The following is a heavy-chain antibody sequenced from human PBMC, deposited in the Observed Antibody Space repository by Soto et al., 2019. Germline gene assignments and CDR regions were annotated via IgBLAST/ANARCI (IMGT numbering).Heavy chain of an antibody. Sequence: SETLSLTCSVSSGSIGSYYWSWIRQPPGEGLEWIAYISSTGSTNYNPSFKSRVTISVDTSKNQFSLKLTSLTAADTAVYYCAGHDPGGFDNWGRGTLVTVSS. CDR1: SGSIGSYY. V-gene: IGHV4-59*08. CDR3: AGHDPGGFDN. D-gene: IGHD3-10*01. J-gene: IGHJ4*02. CDR2: ISSTGST.